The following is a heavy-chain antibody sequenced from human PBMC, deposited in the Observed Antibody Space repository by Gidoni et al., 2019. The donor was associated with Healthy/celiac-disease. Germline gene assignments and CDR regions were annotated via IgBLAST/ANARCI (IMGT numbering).Heavy chain of an antibody. Sequence: QVTLKESGPVLVKPTETLTLTCTVSGFSLSNARMGVSWLRQPPGKALEWLAHIFSNDEKSYSTSLKSRLTISKDTSKSQVVLTMTNMDPVDTATYYCARIIWIAAFRAEGGMDVWGQGTTVTVSS. J-gene: IGHJ6*02. V-gene: IGHV2-26*01. CDR1: GFSLSNARMG. CDR2: IFSNDEK. CDR3: ARIIWIAAFRAEGGMDV. D-gene: IGHD6-6*01.